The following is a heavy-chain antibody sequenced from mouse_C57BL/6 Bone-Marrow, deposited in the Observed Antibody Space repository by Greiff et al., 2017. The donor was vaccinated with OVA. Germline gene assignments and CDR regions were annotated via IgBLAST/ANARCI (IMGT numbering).Heavy chain of an antibody. V-gene: IGHV1-55*01. D-gene: IGHD1-1*01. CDR2: IYPGSGST. CDR3: ARWDYYGSSYVGDY. J-gene: IGHJ2*01. Sequence: VQLQQSGTVLARPGASVKMSCKASGYTFTSYWITWVKQRPGQGLEWIGDIYPGSGSTNYNEKFKSKATLTVDTSSSTAYMQLSSLTSEDSAVYYCARWDYYGSSYVGDYWGQGTTLTVSS. CDR1: GYTFTSYW.